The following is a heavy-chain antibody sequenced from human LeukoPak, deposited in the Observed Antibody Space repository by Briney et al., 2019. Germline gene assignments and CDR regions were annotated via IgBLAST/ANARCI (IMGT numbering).Heavy chain of an antibody. V-gene: IGHV1-18*01. CDR3: ARSDKAPDVGKRTRPPRLPPEFDY. CDR2: ISAYNGNT. D-gene: IGHD2-15*01. J-gene: IGHJ4*02. CDR1: GYTFTSYG. Sequence: ASVKVSCKASGYTFTSYGISWVRQAPGQGLEWMGWISAYNGNTNYAQKLQGRVTMTTDTSTSTAYMELRSLRSDDTAVYYCARSDKAPDVGKRTRPPRLPPEFDYWGQGTLVTVSS.